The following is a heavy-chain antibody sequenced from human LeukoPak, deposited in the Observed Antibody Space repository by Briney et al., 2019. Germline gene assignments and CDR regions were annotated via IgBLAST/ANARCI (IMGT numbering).Heavy chain of an antibody. CDR1: GFTFDDYA. CDR2: ISWNSGSI. J-gene: IGHJ5*02. D-gene: IGHD6-6*01. Sequence: PGGSLRLSCAASGFTFDDYAMHWVRQAPGKGLEWVSSISWNSGSIGYADSVEGRFTISRDNAKNSLYLQMNSLRTEDMAMYYCVKGVSSSSHNWFDPWGQGTLVTVSS. V-gene: IGHV3-9*03. CDR3: VKGVSSSSHNWFDP.